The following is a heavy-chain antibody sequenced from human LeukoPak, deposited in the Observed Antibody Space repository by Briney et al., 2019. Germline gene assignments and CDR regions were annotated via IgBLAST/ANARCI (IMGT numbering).Heavy chain of an antibody. Sequence: GGSLRLSCAAPGFTFSNYGMHWVRQTPGKGLEWVAVISFDGNDKFYGDSVKGRFTISRDNSKDTLDLQMNSLRPEDTAVYYCAKGHYYDSTDKYSYADYWGQGTLVTVSS. CDR1: GFTFSNYG. CDR3: AKGHYYDSTDKYSYADY. V-gene: IGHV3-30*18. D-gene: IGHD3-22*01. J-gene: IGHJ4*02. CDR2: ISFDGNDK.